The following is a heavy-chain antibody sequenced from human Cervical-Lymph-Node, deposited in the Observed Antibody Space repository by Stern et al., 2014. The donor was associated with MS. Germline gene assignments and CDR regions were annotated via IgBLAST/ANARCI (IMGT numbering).Heavy chain of an antibody. CDR2: IVPISGKI. V-gene: IGHV1-69*01. J-gene: IGHJ4*02. CDR1: GGGFSNSA. Sequence: VQLVQSGAEVKRPGSSMKLSCRASGGGFSNSALTWLRQGPGQGLEWMGGIVPISGKINYSQKFKGRVTITAQESTTTAYMELSSLKLDDTALYFCARVGLSGFLDHWGQGTLVTVSS. CDR3: ARVGLSGFLDH. D-gene: IGHD3-22*01.